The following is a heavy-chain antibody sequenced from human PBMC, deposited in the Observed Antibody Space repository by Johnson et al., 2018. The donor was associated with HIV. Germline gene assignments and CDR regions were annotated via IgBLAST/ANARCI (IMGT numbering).Heavy chain of an antibody. J-gene: IGHJ3*02. CDR2: TSYDGGNK. CDR3: ARDFRAPELGDAFDI. D-gene: IGHD1-14*01. Sequence: QVHLVESGGGVVQPGRSLRLSCAASGFTFSSYAMHWVRQAPGKGLEWVAVTSYDGGNKYYADSVKGRFTISRDNSKNTLYLQMNSLRDEDTAVYYCARDFRAPELGDAFDIWGQGTMVTVSS. CDR1: GFTFSSYA. V-gene: IGHV3-30*04.